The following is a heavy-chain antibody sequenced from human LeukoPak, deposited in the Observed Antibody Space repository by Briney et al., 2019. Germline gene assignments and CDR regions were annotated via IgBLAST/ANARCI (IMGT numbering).Heavy chain of an antibody. CDR2: IRNKGYGETT. J-gene: IGHJ4*02. CDR1: GFTFSIYA. CDR3: ARELRYSYGQYYFDF. D-gene: IGHD5-18*01. V-gene: IGHV3-49*03. Sequence: PGGSLRLSCAASGFTFSIYAMSWFRQAPGKGLEWVGFIRNKGYGETTEYAASMKGRFTISRDDSKSIAYLQMNSLKTEDTAVYYCARELRYSYGQYYFDFWGQGTLVTVSS.